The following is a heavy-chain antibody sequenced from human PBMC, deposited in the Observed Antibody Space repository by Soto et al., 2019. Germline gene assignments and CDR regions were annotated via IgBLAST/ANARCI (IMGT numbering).Heavy chain of an antibody. D-gene: IGHD4-17*01. J-gene: IGHJ5*02. Sequence: GESLKISCKGSGYSFTSYWIGWVRQMPGKGLEWMGIIYPGDSDTRYSPSFQGQVTISADKSISTAYLQWSSLKASDTAMYYCARLCYGDYESGNWFDPWGQGTLVTVSS. CDR3: ARLCYGDYESGNWFDP. CDR1: GYSFTSYW. CDR2: IYPGDSDT. V-gene: IGHV5-51*01.